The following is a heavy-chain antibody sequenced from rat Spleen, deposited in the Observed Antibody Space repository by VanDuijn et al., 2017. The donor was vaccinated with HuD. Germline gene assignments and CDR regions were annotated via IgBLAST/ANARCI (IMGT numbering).Heavy chain of an antibody. J-gene: IGHJ3*01. D-gene: IGHD1-2*01. V-gene: IGHV2S12*01. CDR1: GFSLTSNG. CDR2: ISSGGST. Sequence: QVQLKESGPGLVQPSQTLSLTCTVSGFSLTSNGVSWVRQPPGKGLEWIAAISSGGSTDYNSALKSRLSISRDTSKSQVFLKMNSVQTEDTAMYFCASHYSSYRGDWFAYWGQGTLVTVSS. CDR3: ASHYSSYRGDWFAY.